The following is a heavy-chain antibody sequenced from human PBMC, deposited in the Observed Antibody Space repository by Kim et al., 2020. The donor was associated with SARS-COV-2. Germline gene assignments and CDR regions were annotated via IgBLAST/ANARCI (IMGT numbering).Heavy chain of an antibody. J-gene: IGHJ4*02. D-gene: IGHD2-15*01. CDR1: GFTFSSYS. CDR3: ARLGLGYCSGGGCYSGGDY. V-gene: IGHV3-21*01. CDR2: ISSSSSYI. Sequence: GGSLRLSCAASGFTFSSYSMNWVRQAPGKGLEWVSSISSSSSYIYYADSVKGRFTISRDNAKNSLYLQMNSLRAEDTAVYYCARLGLGYCSGGGCYSGGDYWGQGTLVTVSS.